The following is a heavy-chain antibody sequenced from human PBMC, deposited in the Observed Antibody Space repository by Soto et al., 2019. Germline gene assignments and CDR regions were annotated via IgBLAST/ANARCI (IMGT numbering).Heavy chain of an antibody. Sequence: PSETLSLTCTVSGDSISSGGYYWSWIRQHPGKGLEWIGSIYDNGGAYYSPSLKGRVVISVDRSENQFSLRLSSVTAADTAVYYCARVKGGSTRRAFDSWGQGTLVTVSS. CDR1: GDSISSGGYY. CDR2: IYDNGGA. V-gene: IGHV4-31*03. D-gene: IGHD1-7*01. J-gene: IGHJ4*02. CDR3: ARVKGGSTRRAFDS.